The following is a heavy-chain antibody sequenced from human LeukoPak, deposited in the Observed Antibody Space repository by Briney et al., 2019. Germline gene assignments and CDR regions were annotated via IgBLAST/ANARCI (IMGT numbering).Heavy chain of an antibody. Sequence: SETLSLSCTVYGGSMRNYYWTWIRQPPGKGLEWIGYVYHTGSTSYNPSIKSRVTISLDTSKNQFSLRLSSVAAADTAVYYCARQVGGSHFPDWGQGTLVTVSS. V-gene: IGHV4-59*08. D-gene: IGHD1-26*01. J-gene: IGHJ4*02. CDR2: VYHTGST. CDR1: GGSMRNYY. CDR3: ARQVGGSHFPD.